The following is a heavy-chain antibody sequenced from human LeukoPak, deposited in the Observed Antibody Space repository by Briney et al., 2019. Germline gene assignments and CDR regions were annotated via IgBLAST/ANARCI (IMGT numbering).Heavy chain of an antibody. Sequence: ASVKVSCKASGYAFTSYYMHWVRQAPGQGLEWMGIINPSGGSTSYAQKFQGRVTMTRDTSTSTVYMELSSLRSEDTAVYYCARAFSLNWFDPWGQGTLVTVSS. CDR2: INPSGGST. D-gene: IGHD3-3*01. CDR3: ARAFSLNWFDP. V-gene: IGHV1-46*03. J-gene: IGHJ5*02. CDR1: GYAFTSYY.